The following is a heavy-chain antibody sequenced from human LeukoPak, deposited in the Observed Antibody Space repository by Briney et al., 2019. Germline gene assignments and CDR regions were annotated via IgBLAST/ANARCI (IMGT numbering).Heavy chain of an antibody. J-gene: IGHJ4*02. CDR1: GGSISSSSYY. D-gene: IGHD3-16*01. Sequence: PSESLSLTCTVSGGSISSSSYYWGWIRQPPGKGLEWIGSIYYSGSTYYNPSLKSRVTISVDTSKNQFSLKLSSVTAADTAVYYCASLYDYVWGSYWSYWGQGTLVTVSS. CDR3: ASLYDYVWGSYWSY. V-gene: IGHV4-39*07. CDR2: IYYSGST.